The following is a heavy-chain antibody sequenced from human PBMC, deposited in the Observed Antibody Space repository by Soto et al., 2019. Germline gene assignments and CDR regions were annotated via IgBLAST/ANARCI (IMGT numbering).Heavy chain of an antibody. CDR2: IYHTGAT. D-gene: IGHD2-15*01. V-gene: IGHV4-4*02. CDR1: GGSVSSNNW. CDR3: ARRCARYSPFDY. Sequence: QVQLQESGPGLVKPSGTLSLTCAVSGGSVSSNNWWNWVRQPPGKGLEWIGEIYHTGATNYNPSLKTRVTISVDKSKDQVSLNLNSVTAADTAVYYCARRCARYSPFDYWGQVTLVTVSS. J-gene: IGHJ4*02.